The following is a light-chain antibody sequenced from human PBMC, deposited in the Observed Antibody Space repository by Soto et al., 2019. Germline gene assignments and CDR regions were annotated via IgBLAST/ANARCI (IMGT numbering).Light chain of an antibody. J-gene: IGKJ2*01. V-gene: IGKV3-20*01. CDR1: QSVSGNL. CDR3: QQYDRSPYT. CDR2: GAS. Sequence: EIVLTQSPGTLSLSPGERGTLSCRASQSVSGNLLAWYQQKPGQAPRLLIYGASHRATGIPDRFSGSGSGTDFTLTINRLEPEDFAVYYCQQYDRSPYTFGQGTKLDIK.